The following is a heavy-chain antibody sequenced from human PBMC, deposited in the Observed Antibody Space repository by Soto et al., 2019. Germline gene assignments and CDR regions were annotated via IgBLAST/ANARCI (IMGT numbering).Heavy chain of an antibody. CDR2: FDPEDGET. CDR3: ARGTDSSGWYVNNYYYYGMDV. J-gene: IGHJ6*02. V-gene: IGHV1-24*01. D-gene: IGHD6-19*01. CDR1: GYTLTELS. Sequence: GASVKVSCKVSGYTLTELSMHWVRQAPGKGLEWMGGFDPEDGETIYAQKFQGRVTMTEDTSTDTAYMELSSLRSEDTAVYYCARGTDSSGWYVNNYYYYGMDVWGQGTTVTVSS.